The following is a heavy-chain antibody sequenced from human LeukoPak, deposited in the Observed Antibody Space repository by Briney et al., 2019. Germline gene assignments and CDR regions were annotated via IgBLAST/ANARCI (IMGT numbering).Heavy chain of an antibody. J-gene: IGHJ3*02. D-gene: IGHD6-6*01. CDR3: VKDETYSSSSRVTFDI. CDR2: ISGSGGRT. V-gene: IGHV3-23*01. Sequence: GGSLRLSCAASGFTFSSYAMSWVRQAPGTGLEWVSGISGSGGRTYYADSVKGRFTISRDNSNNTLYLQMNSLRVEDTAVYYCVKDETYSSSSRVTFDIWGQGTMVTVSS. CDR1: GFTFSSYA.